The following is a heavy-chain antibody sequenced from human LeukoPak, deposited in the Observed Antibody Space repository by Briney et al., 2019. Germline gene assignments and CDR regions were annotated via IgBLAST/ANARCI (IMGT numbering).Heavy chain of an antibody. CDR1: GGSISSYY. CDR2: IYTSGST. V-gene: IGHV4-4*07. Sequence: PSETLSLTCTVSGGSISSYYWSWIRQPAGKGLEWIGRIYTSGSTNYNPSLKSRVTMSVDTSKNQFSLKLSSVTAADTAVYYCARDRRDTAMALGGWFDPWGQGTPVTVSS. J-gene: IGHJ5*02. D-gene: IGHD5-18*01. CDR3: ARDRRDTAMALGGWFDP.